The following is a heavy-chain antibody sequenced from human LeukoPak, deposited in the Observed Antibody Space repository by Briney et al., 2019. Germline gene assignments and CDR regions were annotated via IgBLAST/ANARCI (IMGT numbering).Heavy chain of an antibody. CDR2: ISSDSNHI. CDR1: GFTFSSYS. Sequence: GGSLRLSCAASGFTFSSYSMNWVRQAPGKGLEWVSAISSDSNHIFYADSVKGRFTISRDNAENSLFLQMNSLRGEDTAVYYCASRYCTTTNCYSFDIWGQGTMVTVS. D-gene: IGHD2-2*01. J-gene: IGHJ3*02. V-gene: IGHV3-21*01. CDR3: ASRYCTTTNCYSFDI.